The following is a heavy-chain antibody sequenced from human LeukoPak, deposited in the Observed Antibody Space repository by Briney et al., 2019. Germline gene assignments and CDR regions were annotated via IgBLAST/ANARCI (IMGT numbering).Heavy chain of an antibody. D-gene: IGHD6-13*01. CDR1: GYSFTSYW. V-gene: IGHV5-51*01. CDR2: IYPGDSDT. Sequence: GESLKISCKGSGYSFTSYWIGWVRQMPGKGLEWMGIIYPGDSDTRYSPSFQGQVTISADKSISTAYLQWSSLKASDTAMYYCARSWYSSSWYLGGKTTFDYWGQGTLVTVSS. CDR3: ARSWYSSSWYLGGKTTFDY. J-gene: IGHJ4*02.